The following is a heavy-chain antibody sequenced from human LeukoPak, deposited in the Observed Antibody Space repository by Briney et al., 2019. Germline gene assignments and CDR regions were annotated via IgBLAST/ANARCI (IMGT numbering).Heavy chain of an antibody. Sequence: PGGSLRLSCAASEFSVGSNYMTWVRQAPGKGLEWVSLIYSGGSTYYADSVKGRFTISRDNSKNTLYLQMNSLRAEDTAVYYCAKDRSGSYWDFDYGGQGTLVTVSS. CDR2: IYSGGST. D-gene: IGHD1-26*01. CDR3: AKDRSGSYWDFDY. J-gene: IGHJ4*02. CDR1: EFSVGSNY. V-gene: IGHV3-53*01.